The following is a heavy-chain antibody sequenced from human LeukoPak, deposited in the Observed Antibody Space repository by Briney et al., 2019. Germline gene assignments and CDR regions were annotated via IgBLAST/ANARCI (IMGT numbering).Heavy chain of an antibody. CDR3: ARDRPTIYSSSSGWFDP. D-gene: IGHD6-6*01. CDR2: IYYSGST. CDR1: GGSISSYY. V-gene: IGHV4-59*01. J-gene: IGHJ5*02. Sequence: SETLSLTCTVSGGSISSYYWSWIRQPPGKGLEWIGYIYYSGSTNYNPSLKSRVTISVDTSKNQFSLKLSSVTAADTAVYYCARDRPTIYSSSSGWFDPWGQGTLVTVSS.